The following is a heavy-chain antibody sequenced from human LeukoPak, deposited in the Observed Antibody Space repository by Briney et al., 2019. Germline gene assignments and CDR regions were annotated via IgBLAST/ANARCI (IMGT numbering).Heavy chain of an antibody. D-gene: IGHD1-26*01. CDR2: ISAYNGNT. Sequence: ASVKVSCKASGYTFTSYGISWVRQAPGQGLEWMGWISAYNGNTNYAQKLQGRVTMTTDTSTSTAYMELRSLRSEDTAVYYCANVGATHDAFDIWGQGTMVTVSS. CDR1: GYTFTSYG. J-gene: IGHJ3*02. CDR3: ANVGATHDAFDI. V-gene: IGHV1-18*01.